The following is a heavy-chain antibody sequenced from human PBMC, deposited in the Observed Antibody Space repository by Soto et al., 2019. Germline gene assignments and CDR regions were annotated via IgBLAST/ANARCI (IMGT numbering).Heavy chain of an antibody. CDR1: GYTFTSYG. CDR2: ISAYNGNT. V-gene: IGHV1-18*01. D-gene: IGHD3-10*01. Sequence: VASVKVSCKASGYTFTSYGISWVRQAPGQGLEWMGWISAYNGNTNYAQKLQGRVTMTTDTSTSTAYMELRSLRSDDTAVYYCAVVLLWFGELLWNKSWFDPWGQGTLVTVSS. CDR3: AVVLLWFGELLWNKSWFDP. J-gene: IGHJ5*02.